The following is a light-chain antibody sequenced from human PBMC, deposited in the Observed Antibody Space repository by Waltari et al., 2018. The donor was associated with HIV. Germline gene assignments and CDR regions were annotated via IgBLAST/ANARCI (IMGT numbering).Light chain of an antibody. J-gene: IGLJ3*02. CDR1: SSNIGNHD. Sequence: QSVLTPPPSVSAAPGPTVTISCSGRSSNIGNHDVPWYQQLPGTAPKLLIYGNNKRPSGTPDRFSGSKSGTSATLGITGLQTGDEADYYCGTWDSSLSAVFGGGTKLTVL. V-gene: IGLV1-51*01. CDR3: GTWDSSLSAV. CDR2: GNN.